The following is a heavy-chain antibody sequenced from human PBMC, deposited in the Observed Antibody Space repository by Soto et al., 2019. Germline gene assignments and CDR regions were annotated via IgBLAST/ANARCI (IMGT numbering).Heavy chain of an antibody. D-gene: IGHD3-22*01. CDR3: ATPPQDYYDSSGYYYHYGMDV. CDR1: GFTFTSSA. Sequence: GASVKVSCKASGFTFTSSAVQWVRQARGQRLEWIGWIVVGSGNTNYAQKFQERVTITRDMSTSTAYMELSSLRSEDTAVYYCATPPQDYYDSSGYYYHYGMDVWGQGTTVTVSS. J-gene: IGHJ6*02. V-gene: IGHV1-58*01. CDR2: IVVGSGNT.